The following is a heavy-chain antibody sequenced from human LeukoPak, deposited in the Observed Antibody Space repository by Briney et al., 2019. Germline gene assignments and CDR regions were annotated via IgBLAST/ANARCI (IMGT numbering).Heavy chain of an antibody. CDR2: IRYDGSNK. CDR3: AKDGSSGYYADY. D-gene: IGHD3-22*01. V-gene: IGHV3-30*02. J-gene: IGHJ4*02. Sequence: PGGSLRLSCAASGFTFSSYGMHWVRQAPGKGLEWVAFIRYDGSNKYYADSVKGRFTISRDNSENTLYLQMNSLRAGDTAVYYCAKDGSSGYYADYWGQGTLVTVSS. CDR1: GFTFSSYG.